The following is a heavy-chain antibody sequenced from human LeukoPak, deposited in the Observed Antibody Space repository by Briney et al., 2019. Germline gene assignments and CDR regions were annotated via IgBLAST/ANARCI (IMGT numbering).Heavy chain of an antibody. CDR1: GFTFSSYS. V-gene: IGHV3-21*04. Sequence: GGSLRLSCAASGFTFSSYSMNWVRQAPGKGLEWVSSISSSSSYIYYADSVKGRFTISRDNAKNSLYLQMNSLRAEDTAMYYCASHVLRYFDWPRDAFDIWGQGTMVTVSS. D-gene: IGHD3-9*01. J-gene: IGHJ3*02. CDR3: ASHVLRYFDWPRDAFDI. CDR2: ISSSSSYI.